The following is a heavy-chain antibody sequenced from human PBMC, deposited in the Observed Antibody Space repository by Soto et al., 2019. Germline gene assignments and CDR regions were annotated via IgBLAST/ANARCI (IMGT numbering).Heavy chain of an antibody. D-gene: IGHD6-19*01. J-gene: IGHJ4*02. Sequence: PGGSLRLSCAASGFTFSSYGMNWVRQAPGKGLEWVAVIWYDGSNKYYADSVKGRFTISRDNSKNTLYLQMNSLRAEDTAVYYCAREPSRGWYDYWGQGTLVTVSS. CDR1: GFTFSSYG. V-gene: IGHV3-33*01. CDR3: AREPSRGWYDY. CDR2: IWYDGSNK.